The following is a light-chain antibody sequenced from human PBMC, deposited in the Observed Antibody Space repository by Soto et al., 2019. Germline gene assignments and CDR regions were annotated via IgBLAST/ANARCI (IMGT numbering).Light chain of an antibody. CDR2: PAS. V-gene: IGKV1-9*01. CDR1: QDIKSY. CDR3: QQVNDYPIT. J-gene: IGKJ5*01. Sequence: IQFTQSPASLSASVGDRVTIACRASQDIKSYLAWYQQKPGKAPKLLIYPASTLQTGVPSRFSGSGSGTEFTLTISSLQPEDFATYHCQQVNDYPITFGQGTRLENK.